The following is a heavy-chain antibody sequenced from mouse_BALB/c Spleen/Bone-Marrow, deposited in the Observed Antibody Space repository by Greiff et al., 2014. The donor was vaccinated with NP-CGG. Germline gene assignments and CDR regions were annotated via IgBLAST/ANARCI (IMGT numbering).Heavy chain of an antibody. CDR3: ARARGVTTATPYYFDY. V-gene: IGHV5-6-5*01. Sequence: EVMLVESGGGLVKPGGSLKLSCAASGFSFSSYAVSWVRQTPEKRLEWVASISGGGNSYHSDNTKGRFTISRDNARNILYLQMSSLRSEDTAMYYCARARGVTTATPYYFDYWGQGTALTVSS. D-gene: IGHD1-2*01. CDR2: ISGGGNS. J-gene: IGHJ2*01. CDR1: GFSFSSYA.